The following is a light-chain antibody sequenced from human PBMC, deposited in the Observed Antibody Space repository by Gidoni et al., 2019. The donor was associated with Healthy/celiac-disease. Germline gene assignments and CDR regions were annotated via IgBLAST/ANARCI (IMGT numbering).Light chain of an antibody. CDR3: QQYGSSPQT. V-gene: IGKV3-20*01. CDR1: RSVSSSY. CDR2: GAS. Sequence: EIVLTHSPGTLSFSPGERATLSCRASRSVSSSYLAWYQQKPGQAPRILIYGASSRATGIPDRFSGSGSGTDFTLTISRLEPEDFAVYYCQQYGSSPQTFXQXTKLEIK. J-gene: IGKJ2*01.